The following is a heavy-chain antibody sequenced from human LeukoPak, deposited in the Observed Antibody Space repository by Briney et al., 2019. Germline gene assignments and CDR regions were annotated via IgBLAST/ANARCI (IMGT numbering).Heavy chain of an antibody. V-gene: IGHV4-30-2*01. CDR1: GGSISSGGYY. D-gene: IGHD1-26*01. Sequence: PSETLSLTCTVSGGSISSGGYYWSWIRQPPGKGLEWIGYIYHSGSTYYNPSLKSRVAISVDRSKNQFSLKLSSVTAADTAVYYCASSTDSGSYYRWGQGTLVTVSS. CDR2: IYHSGST. J-gene: IGHJ4*02. CDR3: ASSTDSGSYYR.